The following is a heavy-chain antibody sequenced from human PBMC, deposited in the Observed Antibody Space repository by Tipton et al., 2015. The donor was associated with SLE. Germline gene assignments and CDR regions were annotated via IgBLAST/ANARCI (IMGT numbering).Heavy chain of an antibody. CDR3: ARGDSGSWLFDS. CDR2: IYNSRNT. J-gene: IGHJ4*02. CDR1: GDSISGGGYF. V-gene: IGHV4-31*03. D-gene: IGHD1-26*01. Sequence: TLSLTCTVSGDSISGGGYFWTWIRQHPGKGLEWIGYIYNSRNTNYNPSLNSRVSISVDRSNNQFSLILSSVTAADTAVYYCARGDSGSWLFDSWGQRTLVTVSS.